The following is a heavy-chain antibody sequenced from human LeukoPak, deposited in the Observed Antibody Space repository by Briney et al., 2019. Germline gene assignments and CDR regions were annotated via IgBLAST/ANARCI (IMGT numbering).Heavy chain of an antibody. V-gene: IGHV3-23*01. J-gene: IGHJ4*02. Sequence: GGSLRLSCAASGFTFSSYAVSWVRQAPGKGLEWVSAISGSGGSTYYADSVKGRFTISRDNSKNTLYLQMNSLRAEDTAVYYCAKGRDSLYYYDSSGFDPYFDYWGQGTLVTVSS. CDR2: ISGSGGST. D-gene: IGHD3-22*01. CDR1: GFTFSSYA. CDR3: AKGRDSLYYYDSSGFDPYFDY.